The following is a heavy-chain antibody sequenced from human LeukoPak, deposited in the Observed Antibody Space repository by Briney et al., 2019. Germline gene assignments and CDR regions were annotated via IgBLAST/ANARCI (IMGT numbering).Heavy chain of an antibody. V-gene: IGHV3-43D*03. CDR3: TKAASSSPGGFDP. Sequence: SGGSLRLSCAASGFTFSSYSMNWVRQAPGKGLEWVSLINWDGDDTYYADSVKGRFTISRDNSKNSLYLQMNSLRANDTALYYCTKAASSSPGGFDPWGQGTLVTVSS. CDR1: GFTFSSYS. CDR2: INWDGDDT. J-gene: IGHJ5*02.